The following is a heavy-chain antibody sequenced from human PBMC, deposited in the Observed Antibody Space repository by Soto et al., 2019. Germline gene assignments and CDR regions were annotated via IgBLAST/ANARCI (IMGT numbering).Heavy chain of an antibody. J-gene: IGHJ6*02. CDR1: GLTSSAYG. Sequence: QVQLVESGGGVVQPGGSRGLSGVASGLTSSAYGMHWAGQAPGRGLEWVAVIWYDGSNKYYADSVKGRFTISRDNSKNTLYLQMNSLRAEDTAVYYCARTENPVYGMDVWGQGTTVTVSS. V-gene: IGHV3-33*01. CDR3: ARTENPVYGMDV. CDR2: IWYDGSNK.